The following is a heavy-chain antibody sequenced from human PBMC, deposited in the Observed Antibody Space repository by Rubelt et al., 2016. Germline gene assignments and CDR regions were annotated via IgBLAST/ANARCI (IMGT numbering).Heavy chain of an antibody. Sequence: QVQLQESGPGLVKPSETLSLTCTVSGGSISSYYWSWIRQPPGKGLEWIGYIYYSGSTNYNPSLKSRVPISVDTSKNQFSLKLSSVTAADTAVYYCARDQSYYYDSSGTYDYWGQGTLVTVSS. CDR1: GGSISSYY. D-gene: IGHD3-22*01. CDR3: ARDQSYYYDSSGTYDY. J-gene: IGHJ4*02. V-gene: IGHV4-59*01. CDR2: IYYSGST.